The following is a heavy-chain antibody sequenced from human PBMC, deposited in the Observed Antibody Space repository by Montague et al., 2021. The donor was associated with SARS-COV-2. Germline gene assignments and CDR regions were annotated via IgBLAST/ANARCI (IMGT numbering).Heavy chain of an antibody. CDR1: GGSISSYY. CDR2: IYTSGST. D-gene: IGHD3-10*01. V-gene: IGHV4-4*07. CDR3: AREAWFGDKTSASEYYGMDV. Sequence: SETLSLTCTVSGGSISSYYWSWIRQHAGKGLEWIGRIYTSGSTNXXPSLKSRVTMSVDTSKNQFSLKLSSVTAADTAVYYCAREAWFGDKTSASEYYGMDVWGQGTTATVSS. J-gene: IGHJ6*02.